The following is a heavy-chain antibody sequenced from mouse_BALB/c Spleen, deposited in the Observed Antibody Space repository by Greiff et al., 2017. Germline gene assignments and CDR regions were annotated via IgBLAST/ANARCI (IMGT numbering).Heavy chain of an antibody. D-gene: IGHD1-2*01. CDR1: GFAFSSYD. J-gene: IGHJ3*01. Sequence: EVKLMESGGGLVKPGGSLKLSCAASGFAFSSYDMSWVRQTPEKRLEWVAYISSGGGSTYYPDTVKGRFTISRDNAKNTLYLQMSSLKSEDTAMYYCARHRAITTATTFAYWGQGTLVTVSA. CDR3: ARHRAITTATTFAY. CDR2: ISSGGGST. V-gene: IGHV5-12-1*01.